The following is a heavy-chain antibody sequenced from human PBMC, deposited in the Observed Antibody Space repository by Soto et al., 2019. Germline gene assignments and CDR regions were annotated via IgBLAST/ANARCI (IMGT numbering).Heavy chain of an antibody. Sequence: GGSLRLSCAASGFTFSNAWMSWVRQAPGKGLEWVGRIKSKTDGGTTDYAAPVKGRFTISRDDSKNTLYLQMNSLKTEDTAVYYCTTDEMAARYFDYWGQGTLVTVSS. CDR1: GFTFSNAW. J-gene: IGHJ4*02. CDR3: TTDEMAARYFDY. V-gene: IGHV3-15*01. D-gene: IGHD6-6*01. CDR2: IKSKTDGGTT.